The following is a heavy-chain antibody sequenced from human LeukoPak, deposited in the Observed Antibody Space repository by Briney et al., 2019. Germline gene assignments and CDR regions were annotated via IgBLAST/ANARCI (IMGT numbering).Heavy chain of an antibody. Sequence: SETLSLTCAVSGGSISSSNWWSWVRQPPGKGLEWIGEIYHSGSTNYNPSLKSRVTISVDKSKNQFSLKLSSVTAADTAVYYCARLKQWLVLFRALDIWGQGTMVTVSS. CDR3: ARLKQWLVLFRALDI. CDR2: IYHSGST. V-gene: IGHV4-4*02. D-gene: IGHD6-19*01. CDR1: GGSISSSNW. J-gene: IGHJ3*02.